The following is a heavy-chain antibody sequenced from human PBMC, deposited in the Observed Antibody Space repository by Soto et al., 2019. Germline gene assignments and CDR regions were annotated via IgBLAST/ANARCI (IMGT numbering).Heavy chain of an antibody. D-gene: IGHD2-2*01. CDR3: ARGRVVVVPAATFSNYYMHV. V-gene: IGHV4-34*01. CDR1: GGSFSGYY. J-gene: IGHJ6*03. Sequence: SETLSLTCAVYGGSFSGYYWSWIRQPPGKGLEWIGEINHSGSTNYNPSLKSRVTISVDTSKNQFSLKLSSVTAADTAVYYCARGRVVVVPAATFSNYYMHVWGKGTTVTVSS. CDR2: INHSGST.